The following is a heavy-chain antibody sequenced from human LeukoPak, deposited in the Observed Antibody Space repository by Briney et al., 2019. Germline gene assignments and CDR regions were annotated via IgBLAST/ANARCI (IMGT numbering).Heavy chain of an antibody. CDR3: ARQPGSGA. CDR2: IFPADSDT. CDR1: GYTFGSYW. J-gene: IGHJ5*02. Sequence: PGEPLKISCKGSGYTFGSYWIAWVRRMPGKGLEWMGIIFPADSDTRYSPSFQGQVTISADKSTSTAYLQWRSLRASDTAMYYCARQPGSGAWGQGTLVTVS. D-gene: IGHD1-14*01. V-gene: IGHV5-51*01.